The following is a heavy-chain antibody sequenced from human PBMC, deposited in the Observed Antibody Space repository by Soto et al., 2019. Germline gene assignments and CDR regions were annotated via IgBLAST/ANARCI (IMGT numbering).Heavy chain of an antibody. J-gene: IGHJ5*02. CDR1: GGTFSSYT. V-gene: IGHV1-69*02. CDR2: IIPILGIA. CDR3: ASLVAAAGTSKGWFDP. D-gene: IGHD6-13*01. Sequence: QVQLVQSGAEVKKPGSSVKVSCKASGGTFSSYTISWVRQAPGQGLEWMGRIIPILGIANYAQKFQGRVTTTADKSTHTAHMELSSLRSEDTAVHYCASLVAAAGTSKGWFDPWGQGTLVTVSS.